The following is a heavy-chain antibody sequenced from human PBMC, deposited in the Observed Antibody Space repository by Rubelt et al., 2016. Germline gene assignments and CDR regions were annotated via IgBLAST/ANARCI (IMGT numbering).Heavy chain of an antibody. CDR1: GGSISSGGYY. J-gene: IGHJ4*02. Sequence: QVQLQQWGAGLLKPSETLSLTCTVSGGSISSGGYYWSWIRQHPGKGLEWIGYIYYSGSTYYNPSLKMRVTISVDTSKNQCSLKLSSVTAADTAVYYCASRDYSNYHPGYWGQGTLVTVSS. CDR3: ASRDYSNYHPGY. V-gene: IGHV4-31*03. D-gene: IGHD4-11*01. CDR2: IYYSGST.